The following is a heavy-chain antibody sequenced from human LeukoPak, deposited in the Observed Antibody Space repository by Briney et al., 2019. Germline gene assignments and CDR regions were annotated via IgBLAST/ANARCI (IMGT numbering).Heavy chain of an antibody. CDR2: ISSSSRYI. Sequence: GGSLRLSCAASVFTFSSYSMNWVRQAPARGLEWVSSISSSSRYIYYAESVTGRFTISRDNAKNSLYLQMNRLRAEDTAVYYCARPLPPGYSSSWYEDWYFDLWGRGTLVTVSS. V-gene: IGHV3-21*01. CDR1: VFTFSSYS. CDR3: ARPLPPGYSSSWYEDWYFDL. J-gene: IGHJ2*01. D-gene: IGHD6-13*01.